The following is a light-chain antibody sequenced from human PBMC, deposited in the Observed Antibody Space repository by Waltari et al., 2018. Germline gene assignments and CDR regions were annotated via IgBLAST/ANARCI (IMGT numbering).Light chain of an antibody. Sequence: DIVMTQSPDLLAVSVGERAPISCHSTQSLTYKANKRNYLAWYQKKFGQPPKLLIYWASIRESGVPDRFTGSGSGKEFTLTITNLQAEDVAVYYCQQYYGTLRSFGQGTRLEIK. V-gene: IGKV4-1*01. CDR1: QSLTYKANKRNY. CDR3: QQYYGTLRS. CDR2: WAS. J-gene: IGKJ1*01.